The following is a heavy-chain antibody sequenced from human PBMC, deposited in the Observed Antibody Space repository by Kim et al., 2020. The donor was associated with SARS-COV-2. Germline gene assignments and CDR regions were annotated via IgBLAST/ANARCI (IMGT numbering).Heavy chain of an antibody. CDR3: ARGPDAGRYDAFNI. D-gene: IGHD3-9*01. J-gene: IGHJ3*02. CDR2: IYNGGST. Sequence: SETLSLTCSVSGDSIRRDYWSWIRQSPGQGLEWIGYIYNGGSTHHNPSLRSRVTISADTSSNQLSLKLRSVTAADTAVYFCARGPDAGRYDAFNIWGLGTKVTVSS. CDR1: GDSIRRDY. V-gene: IGHV4-59*13.